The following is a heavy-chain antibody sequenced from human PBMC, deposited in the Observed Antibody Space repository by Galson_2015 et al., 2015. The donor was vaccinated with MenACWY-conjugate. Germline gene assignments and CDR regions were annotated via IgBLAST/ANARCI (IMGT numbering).Heavy chain of an antibody. CDR2: VDPENGEI. V-gene: IGHV1-24*01. J-gene: IGHJ6*02. D-gene: IGHD2-15*01. CDR1: GSRLSELF. CDR3: ASVRAGYCHGGPSYGWDV. Sequence: SVKVSCKVSGSRLSELFVHWVRQAPGEGLEWMGGVDPENGEIIYAQKFQGRVTMTEDTSTDTGYMELRRLRSEDTAFYYCASVRAGYCHGGPSYGWDVWGQGATVTVSS.